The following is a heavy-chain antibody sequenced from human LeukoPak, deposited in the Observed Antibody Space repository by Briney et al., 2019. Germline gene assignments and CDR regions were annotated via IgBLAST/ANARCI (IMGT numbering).Heavy chain of an antibody. CDR3: ARNGYYSVDY. V-gene: IGHV4/OR15-8*02. J-gene: IGHJ4*02. D-gene: IGHD4-17*01. CDR2: IFHTGST. Sequence: PSETLSLTCVVSGGSITNNWWSWVRQPPGKGLEWIGEIFHTGSTTYNPSLKSRVTMSMDTSKTQFSLKLSSVTAADTAVYYCARNGYYSVDYWGQGTLVTVSS. CDR1: GGSITNNW.